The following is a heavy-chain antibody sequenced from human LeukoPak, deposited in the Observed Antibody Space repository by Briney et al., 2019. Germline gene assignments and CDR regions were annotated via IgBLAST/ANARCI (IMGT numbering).Heavy chain of an antibody. Sequence: SETLSLTCAIYGGSFSGYSWTWIRQPPGKGLEWIGEFSHSGFPVYNPSLGGRVTISIDASKNQFSLKLSSVTAADTAVYYCARDRSAYDYDKRWFYYYMDVWGKGTTVTISS. CDR3: ARDRSAYDYDKRWFYYYMDV. CDR1: GGSFSGYS. D-gene: IGHD5-12*01. V-gene: IGHV4-34*01. J-gene: IGHJ6*03. CDR2: FSHSGFP.